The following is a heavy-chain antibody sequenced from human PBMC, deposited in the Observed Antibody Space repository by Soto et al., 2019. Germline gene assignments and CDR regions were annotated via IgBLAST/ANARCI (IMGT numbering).Heavy chain of an antibody. CDR3: ARVGLFVVVPAAMFDP. J-gene: IGHJ5*02. CDR2: IYYSGST. CDR1: GGSISSGDYY. Sequence: SETLSLTCTVSGGSISSGDYYWSWIRQPPGKGLEWIGYIYYSGSTYYNPSLKSRVTISVDTSKNQFSLKLSSVTAADTAVYYCARVGLFVVVPAAMFDPWGQGTLVTVSS. D-gene: IGHD2-2*01. V-gene: IGHV4-30-4*01.